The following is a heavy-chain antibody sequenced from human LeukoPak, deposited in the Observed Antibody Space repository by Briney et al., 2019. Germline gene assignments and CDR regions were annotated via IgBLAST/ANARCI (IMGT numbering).Heavy chain of an antibody. CDR1: GGSISSHS. J-gene: IGHJ3*01. CDR2: ISYTGST. CDR3: ARISSSNWYNERGAFDV. Sequence: SETLSLTCTVSGGSISSHSLSWIRQPPGKGLEWIGSISYTGSTNYSPSLKSRVTISVDTSKNQFSLKLRSVTAADTAVYYCARISSSNWYNERGAFDVWGQGTMVTVSS. V-gene: IGHV4-59*11. D-gene: IGHD6-13*01.